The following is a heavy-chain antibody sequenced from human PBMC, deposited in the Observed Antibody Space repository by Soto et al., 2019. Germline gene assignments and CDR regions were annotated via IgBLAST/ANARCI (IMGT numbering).Heavy chain of an antibody. D-gene: IGHD2-15*01. J-gene: IGHJ5*02. Sequence: TSETLSLTCTVSGGSISSGDYYWSWIRQPPGKGLEWIGYIYYSGSTYYNPSLKSRVTISVDTSKNQFSLKLSSVTAADAAVYYCARASDCSGGSCYPLNGHNWFDPWGQGTLVTVSS. CDR1: GGSISSGDYY. CDR2: IYYSGST. CDR3: ARASDCSGGSCYPLNGHNWFDP. V-gene: IGHV4-30-4*01.